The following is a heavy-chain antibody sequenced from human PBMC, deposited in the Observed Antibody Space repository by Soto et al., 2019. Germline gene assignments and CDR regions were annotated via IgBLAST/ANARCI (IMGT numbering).Heavy chain of an antibody. CDR2: ISSSSSYI. CDR3: ARDGELYCSGGSCYLDI. J-gene: IGHJ3*02. CDR1: GFTFSSYS. D-gene: IGHD2-15*01. Sequence: EVQLVEPGGGLVKPGGSLRLSCAASGFTFSSYSMNWVRQAPGKGLECVSSISSSSSYIYYADSVKGRFTISRDNAKNSLYLQMNSLRAEDTAVYYCARDGELYCSGGSCYLDIWGQGTMVTVSS. V-gene: IGHV3-21*01.